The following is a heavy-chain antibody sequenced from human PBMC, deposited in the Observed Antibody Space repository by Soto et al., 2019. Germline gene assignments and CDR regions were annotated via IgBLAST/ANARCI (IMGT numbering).Heavy chain of an antibody. CDR2: ISDAAGSA. V-gene: IGHV3-23*04. D-gene: IGHD4-17*01. Sequence: EVQLVESGGGLVTPGGSLRVSCVASGFTFSSYAMSWVRQVPGKGLEWVSTISDAAGSAYYVDSVKGRFTISRDNSKKTLYLQMNSLRAEDSAVYYCARPYGGKIGDAPDLWGPGTMVTVSS. CDR3: ARPYGGKIGDAPDL. J-gene: IGHJ3*01. CDR1: GFTFSSYA.